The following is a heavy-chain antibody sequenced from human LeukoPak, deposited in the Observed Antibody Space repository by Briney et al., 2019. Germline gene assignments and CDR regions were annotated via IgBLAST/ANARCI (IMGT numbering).Heavy chain of an antibody. D-gene: IGHD4-17*01. CDR3: ARRAYGDYGRWYYDL. CDR1: GFTFSNFD. V-gene: IGHV3-13*01. J-gene: IGHJ2*01. CDR2: IDTAGDT. Sequence: PGGSLRLSCEASGFTFSNFDMHWVRQASGGGLEWVSAIDTAGDTYYPDSVKGRLAISRENAKNSLYLQMNSLRAGDTAVYYCARRAYGDYGRWYYDLWGRGTLVTVSS.